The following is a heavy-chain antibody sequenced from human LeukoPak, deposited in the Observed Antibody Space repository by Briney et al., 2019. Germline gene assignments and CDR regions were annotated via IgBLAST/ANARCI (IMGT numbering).Heavy chain of an antibody. V-gene: IGHV3-30*18. CDR1: GFTFSSYG. CDR2: ISYDGSNK. Sequence: GGSLRLSCAASGFTFSSYGMHWVRQAPGKGLGWVAVISYDGSNKYYADSVKGRFTISRDNSKNTLYLQMNSLRAEDTAVYYCAKSPRGIVGATFDYWGQGTLVTVSS. J-gene: IGHJ4*02. D-gene: IGHD1-26*01. CDR3: AKSPRGIVGATFDY.